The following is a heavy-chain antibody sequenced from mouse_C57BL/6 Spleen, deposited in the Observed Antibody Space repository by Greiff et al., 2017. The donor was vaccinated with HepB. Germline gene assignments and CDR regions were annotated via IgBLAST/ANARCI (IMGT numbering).Heavy chain of an antibody. J-gene: IGHJ1*03. Sequence: EVKLMESGPGLVKPSQSLSLTCSVTGYSITSGYYWNWIRQFPGNKLEWMGYISYDGSNNYNPSLKNRISITRDTSKNQFFLKLNSVTTEDTATYYCARDLITTVVAPYWYFDVWGTGTTVTVSS. CDR3: ARDLITTVVAPYWYFDV. V-gene: IGHV3-6*01. D-gene: IGHD1-1*01. CDR1: GYSITSGYY. CDR2: ISYDGSN.